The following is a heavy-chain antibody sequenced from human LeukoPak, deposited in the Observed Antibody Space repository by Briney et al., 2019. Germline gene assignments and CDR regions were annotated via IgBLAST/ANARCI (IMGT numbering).Heavy chain of an antibody. V-gene: IGHV3-48*03. CDR2: ISSSGVTI. CDR1: GFTFSSYE. Sequence: GGYLRLSCAASGFTFSSYEMNWVRQAPGKGLEWVSYISSSGVTIYYADSVKGRFTISRDNAKNSLYLQMNSLRAEDTAVYYCARAKMATGGGTFDYWGQGTLVTVSS. J-gene: IGHJ4*02. CDR3: ARAKMATGGGTFDY. D-gene: IGHD5-24*01.